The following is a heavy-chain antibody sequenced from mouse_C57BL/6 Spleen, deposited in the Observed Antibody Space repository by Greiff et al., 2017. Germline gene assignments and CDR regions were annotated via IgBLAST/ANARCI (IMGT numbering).Heavy chain of an antibody. CDR1: GYTFTNYY. Sequence: EVQLQQSGPELVKPGASVKISCKASGYTFTNYYVNWVKQSHGKSLEWIGDINPNNGGTSYNQKFKGKATLTVDKSSRTAYMELRSLTSENSAVYYCARPRYYYGSSYVYWGQGTTLTVSS. D-gene: IGHD1-1*01. CDR3: ARPRYYYGSSYVY. J-gene: IGHJ2*01. CDR2: INPNNGGT. V-gene: IGHV1-26*01.